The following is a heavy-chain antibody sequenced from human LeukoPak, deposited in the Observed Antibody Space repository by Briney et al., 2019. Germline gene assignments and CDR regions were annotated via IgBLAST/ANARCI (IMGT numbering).Heavy chain of an antibody. CDR3: AKAETSAAGTSDY. J-gene: IGHJ4*02. CDR2: ISGSGGDT. V-gene: IGHV3-23*01. CDR1: GFTFSSYG. Sequence: GGSLRLSCAASGFTFSSYGMHWVRQAPGKGLEWVSTISGSGGDTSYADSVKGRFTISRDNSKNTLYLQMNSLRVDDMAVYYCAKAETSAAGTSDYWGQGTLVTVSS. D-gene: IGHD6-13*01.